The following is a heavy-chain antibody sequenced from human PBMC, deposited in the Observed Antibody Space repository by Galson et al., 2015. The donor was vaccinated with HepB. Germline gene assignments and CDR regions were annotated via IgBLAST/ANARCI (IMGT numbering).Heavy chain of an antibody. V-gene: IGHV6-1*01. CDR3: ARRSGDYLLDY. CDR2: TYYRAKWLN. CDR1: GDSVSSNSAT. Sequence: CAISGDSVSSNSATWGWIRQSPSRGLEWLGRTYYRAKWLNDYALSVNSRITINPDTSKNQFPLQLNSVTPEDTAVYFCARRSGDYLLDYWGQGTLVTVSS. J-gene: IGHJ4*02. D-gene: IGHD6-19*01.